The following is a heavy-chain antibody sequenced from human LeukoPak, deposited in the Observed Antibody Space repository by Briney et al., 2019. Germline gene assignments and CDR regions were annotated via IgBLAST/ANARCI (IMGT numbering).Heavy chain of an antibody. CDR1: GFTFSNYW. CDR2: IKRDGSST. V-gene: IGHV3-74*01. CDR3: ARGGDSSNWYPGYFDY. J-gene: IGHJ4*02. Sequence: PGGSLRLSCAAPGFTFSNYWMHWVRQAPGKGPVWVSRIKRDGSSTRFADSVQGRFTISRDNGKNTLYLQMNSLRAEDTAVYYCARGGDSSNWYPGYFDYWGQGALVTVSS. D-gene: IGHD6-13*01.